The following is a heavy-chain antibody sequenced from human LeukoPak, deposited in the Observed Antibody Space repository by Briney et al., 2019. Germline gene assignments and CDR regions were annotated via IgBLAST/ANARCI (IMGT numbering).Heavy chain of an antibody. J-gene: IGHJ3*02. D-gene: IGHD3-22*01. CDR3: AKGIADSSGYYYLDAFDI. V-gene: IGHV3-30*02. Sequence: GGSLRLSCAASGFTFSSYGMHWVRQAPGKGLEWVAFIRYDGSNKYYADSVKGRFTISRDNAKNSLYLQMNSLRAEDTAVYYCAKGIADSSGYYYLDAFDIWGQGTMVTVSS. CDR1: GFTFSSYG. CDR2: IRYDGSNK.